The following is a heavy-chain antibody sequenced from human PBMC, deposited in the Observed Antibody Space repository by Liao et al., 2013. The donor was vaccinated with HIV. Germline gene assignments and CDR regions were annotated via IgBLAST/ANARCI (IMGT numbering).Heavy chain of an antibody. V-gene: IGHV4-30-4*08. D-gene: IGHD6-13*01. CDR2: IYYSGRT. Sequence: QVQLRESGPGLVRPSQTLSLTCTVSGGSISSGDHYWSWIRQSPGKGLEWIGYIYYSGRTYYNPSLKSRVTISVDTSKNQFSLNVSSVTAADTAVYYCAVGRTAAPGLPYSYFYYMDVWGKGTTVTVSS. J-gene: IGHJ6*03. CDR3: AVGRTAAPGLPYSYFYYMDV. CDR1: GGSISSGDHY.